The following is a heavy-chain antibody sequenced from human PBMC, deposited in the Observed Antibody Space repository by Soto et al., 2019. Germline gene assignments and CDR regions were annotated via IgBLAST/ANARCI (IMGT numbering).Heavy chain of an antibody. CDR3: ARASESSGWLPLYGMDV. Sequence: SVKVSCKASGGTFSSYTISWVRQAPGQGLEWMGRIIPILGTANYAQKFQGRVTITADKSTSTAYMELSSLRSEDTAVYYCARASESSGWLPLYGMDVWGQGTTVTVSS. CDR1: GGTFSSYT. J-gene: IGHJ6*02. V-gene: IGHV1-69*08. D-gene: IGHD6-19*01. CDR2: IIPILGTA.